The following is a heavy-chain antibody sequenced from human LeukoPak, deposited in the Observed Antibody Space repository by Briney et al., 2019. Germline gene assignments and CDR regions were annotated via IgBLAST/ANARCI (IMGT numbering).Heavy chain of an antibody. CDR1: GGTFSSYA. J-gene: IGHJ4*02. D-gene: IGHD2/OR15-2a*01. CDR3: ARGEPPESGFDY. CDR2: IIPIFGTA. V-gene: IGHV1-69*13. Sequence: SVKVSCKASGGTFSSYAISWVRQAPGQGLEWMGGIIPIFGTANYAQKFQGRVTITADESTSTAYMELSSLRSEDTAVYYSARGEPPESGFDYWGQGTLVTVSS.